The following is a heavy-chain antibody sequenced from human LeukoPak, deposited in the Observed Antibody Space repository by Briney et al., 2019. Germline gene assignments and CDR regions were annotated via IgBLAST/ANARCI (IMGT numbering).Heavy chain of an antibody. J-gene: IGHJ4*02. CDR1: GFTFSNAW. Sequence: GESLRLSCAGSGFTFSNAWMNWVRQAPGKGLEWLGRIKSKHDGETTDYAAPVKGRFTISRDDTKNTVYLQMNSLRTEDTAVYYCATGGYYFPYWGQGTLVTVSS. CDR2: IKSKHDGETT. V-gene: IGHV3-15*01. CDR3: ATGGYYFPY. D-gene: IGHD3-10*01.